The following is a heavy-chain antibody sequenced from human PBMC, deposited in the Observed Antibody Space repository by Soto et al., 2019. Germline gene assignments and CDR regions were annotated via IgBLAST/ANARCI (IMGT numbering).Heavy chain of an antibody. CDR2: ISYDGSNK. V-gene: IGHV3-30*18. CDR3: AKAAVPGLAYYYSGLDV. J-gene: IGHJ6*02. D-gene: IGHD6-19*01. CDR1: GFTFSSYG. Sequence: QVQLVESGGGVVQPGRSLRLSCAASGFTFSSYGMHWVRQAPGKGLEWVAVISYDGSNKYYADSVKGRFTISRDNSKNTLNLQLNSLEAEDTAVYYCAKAAVPGLAYYYSGLDVWGQGPTVTFPS.